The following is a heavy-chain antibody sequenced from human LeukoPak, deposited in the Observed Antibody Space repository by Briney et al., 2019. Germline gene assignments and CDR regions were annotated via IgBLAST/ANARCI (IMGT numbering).Heavy chain of an antibody. J-gene: IGHJ4*02. D-gene: IGHD6-13*01. CDR1: GFSFSTYW. Sequence: GGSLRLSCAASGFSFSTYWMSWVRQAPGKGLEWVANIKQDGNEKYYADSVKGRFTISRDNAKNSLDLQMNSLRAEDTAVYYCAKSVRIAAAGTIDYWGQGTLVTVSS. V-gene: IGHV3-7*03. CDR2: IKQDGNEK. CDR3: AKSVRIAAAGTIDY.